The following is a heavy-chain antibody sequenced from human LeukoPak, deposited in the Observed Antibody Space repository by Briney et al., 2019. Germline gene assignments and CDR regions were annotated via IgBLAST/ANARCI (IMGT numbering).Heavy chain of an antibody. D-gene: IGHD6-19*01. Sequence: ASVKVSCKASGYTFTAYYMHWVRQAPGQGLEWMGWINPNNGGTNYAQKLQGRVTMTTDTSTSTAYMELRSLRSDDTAVYYCARDRGGWYGYYFDYWGQGTLVTVSS. CDR3: ARDRGGWYGYYFDY. CDR2: INPNNGGT. J-gene: IGHJ4*02. V-gene: IGHV1-2*02. CDR1: GYTFTAYY.